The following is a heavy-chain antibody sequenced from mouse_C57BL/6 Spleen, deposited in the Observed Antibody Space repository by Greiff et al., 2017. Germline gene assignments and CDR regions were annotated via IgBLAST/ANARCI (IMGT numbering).Heavy chain of an antibody. J-gene: IGHJ3*01. Sequence: VQLQESGPELVKPGASVKISCKASGYAFSSSWMNWVKQRPGKGLEWIGRIYPGDGDTNYNGKFKGKATLTADKSSSTAYMQLSSLTSEDAAVYCCARNDYDEGLAYWGQGTLVTVSA. CDR1: GYAFSSSW. V-gene: IGHV1-82*01. D-gene: IGHD2-4*01. CDR3: ARNDYDEGLAY. CDR2: IYPGDGDT.